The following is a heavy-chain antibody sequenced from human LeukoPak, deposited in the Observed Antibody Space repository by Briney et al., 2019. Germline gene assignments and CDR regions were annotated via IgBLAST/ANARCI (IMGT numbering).Heavy chain of an antibody. J-gene: IGHJ4*02. CDR3: ARAPYSSSSNFDY. Sequence: EASVKVSCKASGGTFSSYAISWVRQAPGQGLEWMGGIIPIFGTANYAQKFQGRVTITADESTSIAYMELSSLRSEDTAVYYCARAPYSSSSNFDYWGQGTLVTVSS. CDR1: GGTFSSYA. D-gene: IGHD6-6*01. V-gene: IGHV1-69*13. CDR2: IIPIFGTA.